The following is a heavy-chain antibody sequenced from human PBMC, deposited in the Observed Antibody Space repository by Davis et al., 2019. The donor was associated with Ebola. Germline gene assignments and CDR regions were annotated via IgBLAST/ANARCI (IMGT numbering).Heavy chain of an antibody. CDR3: ARGRQQLVQLNYYYYNGMDV. CDR1: GGSITNYY. CDR2: IYYSGST. D-gene: IGHD6-13*01. J-gene: IGHJ6*02. V-gene: IGHV4-39*01. Sequence: MPSETLSLTCTVSGGSITNYYWGWIRQPPGKGLEWIGRIYYSGSTDYSPSLKSRVTISVDTSKNQFSLNLRSVTAGDTAVYYCARGRQQLVQLNYYYYNGMDVWGQGTTVTVSS.